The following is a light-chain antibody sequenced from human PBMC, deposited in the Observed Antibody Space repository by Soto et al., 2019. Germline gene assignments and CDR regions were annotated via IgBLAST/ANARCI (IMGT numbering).Light chain of an antibody. CDR2: DAS. CDR3: QQRSNWPPIT. J-gene: IGKJ5*01. CDR1: QSVGTF. Sequence: IVLTQSPATRSLSPGERAPLSCRASQSVGTFVAWYQQKPGQTPRLLIYDASTRAAGIPARFSGSESGTDFTLTISRLEPEDYAVYYCQQRSNWPPITFGQGTRLEIK. V-gene: IGKV3-11*01.